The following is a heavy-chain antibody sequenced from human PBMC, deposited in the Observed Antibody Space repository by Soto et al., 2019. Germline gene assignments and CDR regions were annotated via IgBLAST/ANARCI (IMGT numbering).Heavy chain of an antibody. CDR1: GFTFSSYA. CDR2: ISGSGGST. D-gene: IGHD6-6*01. J-gene: IGHJ3*02. V-gene: IGHV3-23*01. CDR3: AKGREQLVLEDAFDI. Sequence: PGGSLRLSCAASGFTFSSYAMSWVRQAPGKGLEWVSAISGSGGSTYHADSVKGRFTISRDNSKNTLYLQMNSLRAEDTAVYYCAKGREQLVLEDAFDIWGQGTMVTVSS.